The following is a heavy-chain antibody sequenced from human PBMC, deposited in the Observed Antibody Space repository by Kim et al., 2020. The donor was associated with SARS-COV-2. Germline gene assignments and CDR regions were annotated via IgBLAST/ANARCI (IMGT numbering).Heavy chain of an antibody. D-gene: IGHD3-16*01. J-gene: IGHJ4*02. CDR1: GFTFSSYG. CDR3: ARGRVITFGELDY. V-gene: IGHV3-33*01. Sequence: GGSLRLSCSASGFTFSSYGMHWVRQAPGKGLEWVAAIWCDGSNKYYADSVKGRFTISRDNSKNTLYLQMNSLRAEDTAVYYCARGRVITFGELDYWGQGTLVTVSS. CDR2: IWCDGSNK.